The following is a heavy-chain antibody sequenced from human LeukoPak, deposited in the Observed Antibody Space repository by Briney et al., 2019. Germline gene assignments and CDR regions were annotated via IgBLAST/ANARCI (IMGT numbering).Heavy chain of an antibody. CDR1: GFSFSTYS. V-gene: IGHV3-48*01. CDR3: ATSPDAFDI. J-gene: IGHJ3*02. Sequence: EGSLRLSCAASGFSFSTYSMNWVRQAPGKGLEWVSYITSSGDSIYYADSVKGRFTISRDNAKNSLYLQMNSLRAEDTAVYYCATSPDAFDIWGQGTTVTVSS. CDR2: ITSSGDSI.